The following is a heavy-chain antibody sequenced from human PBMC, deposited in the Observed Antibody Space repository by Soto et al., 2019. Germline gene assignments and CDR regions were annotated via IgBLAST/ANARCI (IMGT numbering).Heavy chain of an antibody. CDR3: ASSPYYDFYLGP. D-gene: IGHD3-3*01. J-gene: IGHJ5*02. CDR1: GGSISSYY. CDR2: IYYSGST. V-gene: IGHV4-59*01. Sequence: SETLSLTCTVSGGSISSYYWSWIRQPPGKGLEWIGYIYYSGSTNYNPSLKSRVTISVDTSKNQFSLKLSSVTAADTAVYYCASSPYYDFYLGPCGQGTMVAVYS.